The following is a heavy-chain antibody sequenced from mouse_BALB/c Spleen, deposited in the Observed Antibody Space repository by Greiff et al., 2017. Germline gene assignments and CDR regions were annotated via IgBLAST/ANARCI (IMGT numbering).Heavy chain of an antibody. V-gene: IGHV1-80*01. Sequence: QVQLQQSGAELVRPGSSVKISCKASGYAFSSYWMNWVKQRPGQGLEWIGQIYPGDGDTNYNGKFKGKATLTADKSSSTAYMQLSSLTSEDSAVYYCSYGNYSYAMDYWGQGTSVTVSS. D-gene: IGHD2-1*01. J-gene: IGHJ4*01. CDR2: IYPGDGDT. CDR1: GYAFSSYW. CDR3: SYGNYSYAMDY.